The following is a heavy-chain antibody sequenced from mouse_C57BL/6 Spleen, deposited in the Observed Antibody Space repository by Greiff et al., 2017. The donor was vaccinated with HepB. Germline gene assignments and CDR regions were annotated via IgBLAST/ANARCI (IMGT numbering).Heavy chain of an antibody. CDR1: GYTFTDHT. J-gene: IGHJ1*03. D-gene: IGHD2-14*01. Sequence: VQLQQSDAELVKPGASVKISCKVSGYTFTDHTIHWLQPRPEQGLEWIGYIYPRDGSTKYNEQFKGKATLTEDKYYSTAYMQLNSMTSADSAVYFGARRLLEDVDVWGTGTTVTVSS. CDR3: ARRLLEDVDV. CDR2: IYPRDGST. V-gene: IGHV1-78*01.